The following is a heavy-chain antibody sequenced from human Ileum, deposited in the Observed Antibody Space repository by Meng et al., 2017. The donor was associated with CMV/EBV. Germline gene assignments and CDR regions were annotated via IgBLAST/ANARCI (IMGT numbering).Heavy chain of an antibody. CDR1: FIFNSYA. D-gene: IGHD3-10*01. V-gene: IGHV3-23*01. J-gene: IGHJ6*02. Sequence: FIFNSYAMTWVRQAPGKGLEWVSVISGNAANTYYGDSVKGRFTISRDNSKNTLYLQMNSLRVDDTAVYYCAKFRSPGVGYYYYPLDVWGQGTTVTVSS. CDR3: AKFRSPGVGYYYYPLDV. CDR2: ISGNAANT.